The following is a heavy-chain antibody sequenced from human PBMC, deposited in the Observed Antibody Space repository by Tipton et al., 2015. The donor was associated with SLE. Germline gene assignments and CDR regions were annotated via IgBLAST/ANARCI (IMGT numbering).Heavy chain of an antibody. CDR2: IYYSGST. CDR3: AKILSGSYPTSYGMDV. D-gene: IGHD1-26*01. V-gene: IGHV4-59*08. J-gene: IGHJ6*02. CDR1: GGSISSYY. Sequence: LRFSCTVSGGSISSYYWSWIRQPPGKGLEWIGYIYYSGSTNYNPSLKSRVTISVDTSKNQFSLKLSSVTAADTAVYYCAKILSGSYPTSYGMDVWGQGTTVTVSS.